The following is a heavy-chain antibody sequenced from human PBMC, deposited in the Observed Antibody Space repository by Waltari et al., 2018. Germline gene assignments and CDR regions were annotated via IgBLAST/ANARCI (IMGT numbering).Heavy chain of an antibody. D-gene: IGHD1-26*01. CDR2: FNAGNGNT. Sequence: QVQLVQSGAEVEKPRASLKVTCKASGYTFTSYAMHWVRTAPGQRLEWMVWFNAGNGNTKSSQKLHGRSTITRNTSASTAYMALSSLSSEDSAVSCCARDTGRDKWALPHWGQGTMVTVSS. V-gene: IGHV1-3*01. CDR3: ARDTGRDKWALPH. J-gene: IGHJ4*02. CDR1: GYTFTSYA.